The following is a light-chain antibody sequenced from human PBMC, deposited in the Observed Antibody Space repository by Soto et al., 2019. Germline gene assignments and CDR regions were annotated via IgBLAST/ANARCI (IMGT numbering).Light chain of an antibody. CDR1: QSVSTS. J-gene: IGKJ2*01. CDR2: RAS. V-gene: IGKV3-15*01. CDR3: QQYENWPPRYT. Sequence: EIALTQSPATLSVSPGERVTLSCRASQSVSTSLAGYQQKPGQAPRLLIYRASSRATRIAARFSGSGSGTEFTLTISSLQSEDFAVYYCQQYENWPPRYTFGQGTKLEIK.